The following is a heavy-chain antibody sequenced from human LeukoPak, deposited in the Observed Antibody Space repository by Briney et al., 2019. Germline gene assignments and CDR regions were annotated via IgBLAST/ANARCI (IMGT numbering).Heavy chain of an antibody. J-gene: IGHJ4*02. CDR1: GYSISSGYY. CDR2: IYHSGST. CDR3: ARDATGGDY. D-gene: IGHD2-15*01. V-gene: IGHV4-38-2*02. Sequence: PSETLSLTCTVSGYSISSGYYWGWIRQPPGKGLEWIGSIYHSGSTYYNPSLKSRVTISVDTSKNQFSLKLSSVTAADTAVYYCARDATGGDYWGQETLVTVSS.